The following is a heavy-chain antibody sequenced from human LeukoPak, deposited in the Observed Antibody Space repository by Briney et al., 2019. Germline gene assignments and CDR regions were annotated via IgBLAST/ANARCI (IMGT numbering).Heavy chain of an antibody. D-gene: IGHD5-12*01. CDR1: GFTFSSYE. CDR2: ISKSGNYI. J-gene: IGHJ4*02. CDR3: VRGGGDDPPDY. Sequence: GGSLRLSCAASGFTFSSYEMNWVRQAPGKGLESISYISKSGNYIYYGDSLKGRCTISRDNAKRSLYLQLSSLRVEDTAVYYCVRGGGDDPPDYWGQGTLVAVTS. V-gene: IGHV3-48*03.